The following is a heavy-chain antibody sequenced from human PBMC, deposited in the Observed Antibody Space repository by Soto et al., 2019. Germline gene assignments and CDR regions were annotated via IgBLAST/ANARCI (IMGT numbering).Heavy chain of an antibody. J-gene: IGHJ6*03. V-gene: IGHV4-4*02. Sequence: SETLSLTCAVSGDSISSSNWWSWVRQSPGKGLEWIGEIHHSGRTNYNPSLKSRVTISVDKTKNQFSLQLSSVTAADTAVYYCARNIAAVGTDQYYHMDVWGKGTTVTVSS. CDR1: GDSISSSNW. CDR2: IHHSGRT. D-gene: IGHD6-13*01. CDR3: ARNIAAVGTDQYYHMDV.